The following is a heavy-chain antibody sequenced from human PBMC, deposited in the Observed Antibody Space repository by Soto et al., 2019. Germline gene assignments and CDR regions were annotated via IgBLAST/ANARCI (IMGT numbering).Heavy chain of an antibody. CDR1: GFSLTTTGVV. Sequence: SGHTLVTPTQTLTLACTCSGFSLTTTGVVVALLRHPPGKALEWLALIYWDDGKRYSPSPSLKNRLTITKDTSKNQVVLTMANMDPMDTATYYCAHRPYNGGSRPFDFWGQGTLVTVSS. CDR3: AHRPYNGGSRPFDF. V-gene: IGHV2-5*02. CDR2: IYWDDGK. J-gene: IGHJ4*02. D-gene: IGHD2-8*01.